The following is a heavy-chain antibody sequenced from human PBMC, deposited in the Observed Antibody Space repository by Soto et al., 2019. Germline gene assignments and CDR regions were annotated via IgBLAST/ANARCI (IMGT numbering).Heavy chain of an antibody. J-gene: IGHJ6*02. CDR3: AREGDVPYYYYGMDV. Sequence: QVHLVQSGAEVKKPGASVKVSCKTSGYTFTRYGISWVRQAPGQGLEWMGWISGYDGRTNFAQKVQDRVTMTTDTSTSTVDMELRSLSSDDTAVYYCAREGDVPYYYYGMDVWDQGTTVTVSS. D-gene: IGHD2-21*02. CDR2: ISGYDGRT. V-gene: IGHV1-18*01. CDR1: GYTFTRYG.